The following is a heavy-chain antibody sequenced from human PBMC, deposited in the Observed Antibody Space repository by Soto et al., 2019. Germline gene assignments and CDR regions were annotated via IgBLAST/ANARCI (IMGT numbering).Heavy chain of an antibody. D-gene: IGHD1-1*01. Sequence: ASVKVSCKSSGFTFPSSAVQWVRQARGQRLEWIGWIVVGSGNTNSAQKFQERVTFTRDMSTSTVYMELSSLIFEDTAVYYCAADDMTTFIWGQGTLVTVSS. V-gene: IGHV1-58*01. CDR2: IVVGSGNT. CDR1: GFTFPSSA. J-gene: IGHJ4*02. CDR3: AADDMTTFI.